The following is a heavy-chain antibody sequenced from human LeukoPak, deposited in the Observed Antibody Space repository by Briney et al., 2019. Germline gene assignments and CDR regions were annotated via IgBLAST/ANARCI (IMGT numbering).Heavy chain of an antibody. CDR1: AGSISSYY. Sequence: SETLSLTCTISAGSISSYYWSWIRQPPGKGLEWIGYIYYSGSTNYNPSLKSRVTISVDTSKNQFSLRLSSVTAADTAVYYCARASGSYYTEYYFDYWGQGTLVTVSS. D-gene: IGHD1-26*01. V-gene: IGHV4-59*01. CDR2: IYYSGST. J-gene: IGHJ4*02. CDR3: ARASGSYYTEYYFDY.